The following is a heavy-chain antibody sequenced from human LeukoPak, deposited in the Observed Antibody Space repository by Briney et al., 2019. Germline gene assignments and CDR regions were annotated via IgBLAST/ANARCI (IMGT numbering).Heavy chain of an antibody. CDR3: ARALNIAAAATNWFDP. V-gene: IGHV4-34*01. D-gene: IGHD6-13*01. J-gene: IGHJ5*02. CDR2: INHSGST. Sequence: SETLSLTCAVYGGSFSGYYWSWIRQPPGKGLEWIGEINHSGSTNYNPSLKSRVTISVDTSKNQFSLKLSSVTAADTAVYYCARALNIAAAATNWFDPWGQGTLVTVSS. CDR1: GGSFSGYY.